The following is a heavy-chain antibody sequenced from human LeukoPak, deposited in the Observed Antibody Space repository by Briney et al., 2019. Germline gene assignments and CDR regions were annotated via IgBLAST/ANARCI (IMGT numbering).Heavy chain of an antibody. CDR1: GFAFSSYW. CDR2: IKQDGSEK. CDR3: ARGSSSRPGLDYYYYYMDV. D-gene: IGHD6-6*01. Sequence: GGSLRLSCAASGFAFSSYWMSWVRQAPGKGLEWVANIKQDGSEKYYVDSVKGRFTISRDNAKNSLYLQMNSLRAEDTAVYYCARGSSSRPGLDYYYYYMDVWGKGTTVTVSS. V-gene: IGHV3-7*01. J-gene: IGHJ6*03.